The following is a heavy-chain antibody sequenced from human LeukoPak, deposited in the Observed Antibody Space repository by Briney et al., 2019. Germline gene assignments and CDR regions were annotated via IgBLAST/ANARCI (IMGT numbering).Heavy chain of an antibody. V-gene: IGHV4-34*01. D-gene: IGHD2-2*01. CDR3: ARWAVGGYCSSTSCPRGFHYYYYGMDV. CDR1: GGSFSGYY. Sequence: PSETLSLTCAVYGGSFSGYYWSWIRQPPGKGLEWIGEINHSGSTNYNPSLKSRVTISVDTSKNQFSLKLSSVTAADTAVYYCARWAVGGYCSSTSCPRGFHYYYYGMDVWGQGTTVTVSS. J-gene: IGHJ6*02. CDR2: INHSGST.